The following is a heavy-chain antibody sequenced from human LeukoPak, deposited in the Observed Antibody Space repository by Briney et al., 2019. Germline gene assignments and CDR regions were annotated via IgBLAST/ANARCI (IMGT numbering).Heavy chain of an antibody. CDR1: GFTFGDYA. J-gene: IGHJ4*02. V-gene: IGHV3-7*01. D-gene: IGHD3-9*01. CDR2: IKQDGSDK. Sequence: GGSLRLSCRASGFTFGDYAMSWVRQAPEKGLEWVANIKQDGSDKYYVESVKGRFTISRDNAKKSLYLQMNSLRAEDTAVYYCARDPLYFDWPAGFDYWGQGTLVTVSS. CDR3: ARDPLYFDWPAGFDY.